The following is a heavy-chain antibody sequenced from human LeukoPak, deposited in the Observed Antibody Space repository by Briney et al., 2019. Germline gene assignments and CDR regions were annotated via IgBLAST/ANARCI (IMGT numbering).Heavy chain of an antibody. CDR2: ISWNSGSI. Sequence: PGGSLRLSCAASGFTFDDYAMHWVRQAPGKCLEWVSGISWNSGSIGYADSVKGRFTISRDNAKNSLYLQMNSLRAEDTALYYCAKGYFDWLFPFDYWGQGTLVTVSS. V-gene: IGHV3-9*01. CDR3: AKGYFDWLFPFDY. D-gene: IGHD3-9*01. J-gene: IGHJ4*02. CDR1: GFTFDDYA.